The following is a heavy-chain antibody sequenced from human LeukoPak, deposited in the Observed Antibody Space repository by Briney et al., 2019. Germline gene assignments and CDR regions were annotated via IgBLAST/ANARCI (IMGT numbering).Heavy chain of an antibody. V-gene: IGHV4-34*01. D-gene: IGHD3-10*01. Sequence: PSETLSLTCAAYGGSFSGYYWSWIRQPPGKGLEWIGEINHSGSTNYNPSLKSRVTISVDTSKNQFSLKLSSVTAADTAVYYCARGALYYYGSGSYHHNWFDPWGQGTLVTVSS. CDR1: GGSFSGYY. J-gene: IGHJ5*02. CDR2: INHSGST. CDR3: ARGALYYYGSGSYHHNWFDP.